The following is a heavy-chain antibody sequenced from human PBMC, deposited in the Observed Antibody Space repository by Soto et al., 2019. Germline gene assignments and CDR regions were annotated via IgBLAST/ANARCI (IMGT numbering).Heavy chain of an antibody. CDR2: INPNSGGT. Sequence: GASVKVSCKASGYTFTGYYMHWVRQAPGQGLEWMGWINPNSGGTNYAQKFQGRFTMTRDTSISTAYMELSRLRSDDTAVYYCARLSSGWSPGAFDIWGQGTMVTVSS. V-gene: IGHV1-2*02. CDR3: ARLSSGWSPGAFDI. J-gene: IGHJ3*02. CDR1: GYTFTGYY. D-gene: IGHD6-19*01.